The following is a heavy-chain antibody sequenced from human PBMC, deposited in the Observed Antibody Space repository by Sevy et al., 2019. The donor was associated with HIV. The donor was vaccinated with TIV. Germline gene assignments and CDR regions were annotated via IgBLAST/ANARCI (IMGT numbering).Heavy chain of an antibody. CDR1: GFTFAKYS. V-gene: IGHV3-23*01. D-gene: IGHD2-8*01. J-gene: IGHJ4*02. CDR3: AREGCTQPHDY. Sequence: GGSLRLSCAASGFTFAKYSMSWVRQAPAKGLEWVSTLSFGCGRINYADSVKGRFTISRDDSNKTLFLQMNSLRAEDTATYFCAREGCTQPHDYWGQGTLVTVSS. CDR2: LSFGCGRI.